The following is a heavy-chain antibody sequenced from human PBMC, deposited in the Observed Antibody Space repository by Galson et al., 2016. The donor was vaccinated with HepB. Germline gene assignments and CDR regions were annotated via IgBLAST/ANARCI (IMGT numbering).Heavy chain of an antibody. D-gene: IGHD6-19*01. CDR2: IYYSGTT. J-gene: IGHJ4*02. CDR1: GGSISSYY. CDR3: ARGRGGSGSPFDH. Sequence: ETLSLTCTVSGGSISSYYWSWIRQPPGKGLEWIAYIYYSGTTNYNPSLKSRVTISVDTSKNQFSLKLSPVTAADTAVYYCARGRGGSGSPFDHWGQGTLVPVSS. V-gene: IGHV4-59*01.